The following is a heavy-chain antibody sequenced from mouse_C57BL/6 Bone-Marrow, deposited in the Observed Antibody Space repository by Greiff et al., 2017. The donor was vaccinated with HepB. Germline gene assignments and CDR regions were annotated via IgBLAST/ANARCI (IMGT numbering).Heavy chain of an antibody. D-gene: IGHD3-2*02. V-gene: IGHV1-81*01. J-gene: IGHJ4*01. CDR1: GYTFTSYG. CDR2: IYPRSGNT. Sequence: QVQLKQSGAELARPGASVKLSCKASGYTFTSYGISWVKQRTGQGLEWIGEIYPRSGNTYYNEKFKGKATLTADKSSSTAYMELRSLTSEDSAVYFCAREGLAWTAQALYYAMDYWGQGTSVRLL. CDR3: AREGLAWTAQALYYAMDY.